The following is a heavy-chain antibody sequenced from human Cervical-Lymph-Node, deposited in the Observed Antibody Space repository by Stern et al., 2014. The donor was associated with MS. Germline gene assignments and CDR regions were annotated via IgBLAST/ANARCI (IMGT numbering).Heavy chain of an antibody. Sequence: QVQLVESGAEVKKPGASVKVSCKASGYTFISYGITWVRQAPGQGLGWMGWISGYSGKTDYAQGFQGRVTLTTDTSTSTAYLEVRSLRSDDTAIYYCARAGADSTTHFDYWGQGTLVTVSS. CDR1: GYTFISYG. V-gene: IGHV1-18*01. J-gene: IGHJ4*02. CDR2: ISGYSGKT. D-gene: IGHD1-14*01. CDR3: ARAGADSTTHFDY.